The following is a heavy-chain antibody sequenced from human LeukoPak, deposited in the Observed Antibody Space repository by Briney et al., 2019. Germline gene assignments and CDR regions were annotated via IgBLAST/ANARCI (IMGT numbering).Heavy chain of an antibody. CDR2: IIPILGIA. J-gene: IGHJ4*02. CDR3: AIRYCSSTSCETVVHY. V-gene: IGHV1-69*02. Sequence: ASVEVSCKASGGTFSSYTISWVRQAPGQGLEWMGRIIPILGIANYAQKFQGRVTITADKSTSTAYMELSSLRSEDTAVYYCAIRYCSSTSCETVVHYWGQGTLVTVSS. D-gene: IGHD2-2*01. CDR1: GGTFSSYT.